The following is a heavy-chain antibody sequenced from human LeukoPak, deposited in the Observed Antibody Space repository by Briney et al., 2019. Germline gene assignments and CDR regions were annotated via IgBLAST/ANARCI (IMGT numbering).Heavy chain of an antibody. D-gene: IGHD3-3*01. CDR3: AKAELGVDTFFDY. V-gene: IGHV3-7*03. Sequence: GGSLRLSCEASGLTFSRDWMGWVRQAPGKGLEWVANIRQDGGETYYGDSVKGRFIISRDNAKNSLFLQMNSLRAEDTAFYYCAKAELGVDTFFDYWGQGTLVTVSS. J-gene: IGHJ4*02. CDR1: GLTFSRDW. CDR2: IRQDGGET.